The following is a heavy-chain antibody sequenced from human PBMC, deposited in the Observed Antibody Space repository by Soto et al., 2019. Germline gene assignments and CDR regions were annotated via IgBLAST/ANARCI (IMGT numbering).Heavy chain of an antibody. Sequence: GGSLRLSCAASGFTFSSYGMHWVRQAPGKGLEWVAVISYDGSNKYYADSVKGRFTISRDNSKNTLYLQMNSLRAEDTAVYYCAKDFYCSSTCCQPWFDHWGQGTLVTVSS. CDR2: ISYDGSNK. V-gene: IGHV3-30*18. D-gene: IGHD2-2*01. CDR1: GFTFSSYG. J-gene: IGHJ5*02. CDR3: AKDFYCSSTCCQPWFDH.